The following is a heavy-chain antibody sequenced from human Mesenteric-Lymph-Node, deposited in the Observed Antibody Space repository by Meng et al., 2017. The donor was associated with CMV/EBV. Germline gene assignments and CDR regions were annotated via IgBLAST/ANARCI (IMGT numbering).Heavy chain of an antibody. CDR1: GFTVSSNY. J-gene: IGHJ4*02. V-gene: IGHV3-53*01. CDR2: TYSGGST. Sequence: GESLKISCAASGFTVSSNYMSWVRQAPGKGLEWVSVTYSGGSTYYADSVKGRFTISRDNSENTLYLQMNSLRAEDTAVYYCARGGYVWGSDHLDYWGQGTLVTVSS. CDR3: ARGGYVWGSDHLDY. D-gene: IGHD3-16*02.